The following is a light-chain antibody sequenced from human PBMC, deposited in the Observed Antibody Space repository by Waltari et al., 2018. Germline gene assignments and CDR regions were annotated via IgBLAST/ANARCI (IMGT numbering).Light chain of an antibody. CDR1: QSISSNF. CDR2: SVS. Sequence: ETVLTQSPGTLSVSPGERATLSCRASQSISSNFLAWYQQRPGQTPRPLMYSVSKRAPCNHARFSGSESETDFTLTISSLEPEDGAVYYCQQYYTSPRTFGGGTKVEVK. V-gene: IGKV3-20*01. CDR3: QQYYTSPRT. J-gene: IGKJ4*01.